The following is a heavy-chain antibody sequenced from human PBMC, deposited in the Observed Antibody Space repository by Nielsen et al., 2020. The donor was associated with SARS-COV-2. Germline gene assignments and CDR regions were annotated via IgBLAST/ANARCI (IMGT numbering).Heavy chain of an antibody. CDR2: IYYSGDT. D-gene: IGHD6-19*01. Sequence: SETLSLTCTVSGGSISTYYWSWIRQPPGKGLEWIGYIYYSGDTNYIPSLKSRVTISIDMSKTQFSLRLRSVTAADTAVYYCARAELTGQWLVMGYWGQGVLVTVSS. J-gene: IGHJ4*02. CDR1: GGSISTYY. CDR3: ARAELTGQWLVMGY. V-gene: IGHV4-59*12.